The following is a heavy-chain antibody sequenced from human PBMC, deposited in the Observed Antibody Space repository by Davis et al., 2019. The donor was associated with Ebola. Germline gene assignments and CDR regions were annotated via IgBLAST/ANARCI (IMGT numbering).Heavy chain of an antibody. CDR2: ISSSSSYI. CDR1: GFTFSSYS. CDR3: ARGGRWYDIMTEASLMDV. J-gene: IGHJ6*04. V-gene: IGHV3-21*01. D-gene: IGHD3-9*01. Sequence: GGSLRLSCAASGFTFSSYSMNWVRQAPGKGLEWVSSISSSSSYIYYADSVKGRFTVSRDNAKNSLFLQMNSLRGEDAAVYYCARGGRWYDIMTEASLMDVWGKGTTVAVSP.